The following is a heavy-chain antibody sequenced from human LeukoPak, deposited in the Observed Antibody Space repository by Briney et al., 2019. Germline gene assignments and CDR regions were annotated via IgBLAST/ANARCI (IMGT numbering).Heavy chain of an antibody. CDR1: GFTFSSYT. CDR3: VKQEHLTGFDH. Sequence: GGSLRLSCSASGFTFSSYTMHWVRQAPGKGLEYVSVISNNGGSTYYADSVKGRFIVSRDNSKNTVYLQMSSLRAEDTALYYCVKQEHLTGFDHWGQGILVTVSS. V-gene: IGHV3-64D*09. D-gene: IGHD3-9*01. CDR2: ISNNGGST. J-gene: IGHJ4*02.